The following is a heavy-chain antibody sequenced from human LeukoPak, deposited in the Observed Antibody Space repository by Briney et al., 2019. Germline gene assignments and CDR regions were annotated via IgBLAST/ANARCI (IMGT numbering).Heavy chain of an antibody. D-gene: IGHD3-10*01. J-gene: IGHJ5*02. V-gene: IGHV3-53*01. CDR1: GFTVSSNY. Sequence: GGSLRLSCAASGFTVSSNYMSWVRQAPGKGLEWVSVIYSGGSTYYADSVKGRFTISRDNSKNTLYLQMNSLRAEDTAVYYCARGSPGSWFDPWGQGTLVTVSS. CDR3: ARGSPGSWFDP. CDR2: IYSGGST.